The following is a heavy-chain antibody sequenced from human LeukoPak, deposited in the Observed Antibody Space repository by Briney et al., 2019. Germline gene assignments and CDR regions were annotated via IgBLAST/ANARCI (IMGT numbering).Heavy chain of an antibody. CDR3: ARGAEYDFWSGYPDY. J-gene: IGHJ4*02. CDR1: GYTFTSYY. CDR2: INPSGGST. V-gene: IGHV1-46*01. D-gene: IGHD3-3*01. Sequence: ASVRVSCKASGYTFTSYYMHWVRQAPGQGLEWMGIINPSGGSTSYAQKFQGRVTMTRDTSTSTVYMELSSLRSEDTAVYYCARGAEYDFWSGYPDYWGQGTLVTVSS.